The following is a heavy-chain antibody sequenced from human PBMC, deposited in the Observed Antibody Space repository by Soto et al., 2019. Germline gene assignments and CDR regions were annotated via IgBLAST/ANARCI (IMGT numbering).Heavy chain of an antibody. CDR2: INPNSGGT. CDR1: GYTFTGYY. D-gene: IGHD2-2*01. V-gene: IGHV1-2*04. Sequence: GASVKVSCKASGYTFTGYYMHCARQAPGQGLEWMGWINPNSGGTNYAQKFQGWVTMTRDTSISTAYMELSRLRSDDTAVYYCARGVKDILVVPAAMLDYYYYMDVWGKGTTVTVSS. CDR3: ARGVKDILVVPAAMLDYYYYMDV. J-gene: IGHJ6*03.